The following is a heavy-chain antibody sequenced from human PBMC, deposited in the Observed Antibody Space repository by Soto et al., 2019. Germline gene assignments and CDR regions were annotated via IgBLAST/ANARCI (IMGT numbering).Heavy chain of an antibody. CDR1: GFTVSSNY. J-gene: IGHJ6*02. CDR3: ARDYSSSRYYGMDV. Sequence: GGSLRLSCAASGFTVSSNYMSWVRQAPGKGLEWVSVIYSGGSAYYADSVKGRFTTSRDNSKNTLYLQMNSLRAEDTAVYYCARDYSSSRYYGMDVWGQGTTVTVSS. CDR2: IYSGGSA. V-gene: IGHV3-53*01. D-gene: IGHD3-22*01.